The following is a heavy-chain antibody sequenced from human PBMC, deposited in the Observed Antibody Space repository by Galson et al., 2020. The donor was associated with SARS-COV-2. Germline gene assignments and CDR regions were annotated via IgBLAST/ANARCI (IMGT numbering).Heavy chain of an antibody. CDR1: GGSFSDYY. CDR2: IDHSGST. J-gene: IGHJ4*01. D-gene: IGHD2-8*02. Sequence: ETSETLSLTCAVYGGSFSDYYWTWIRQPPGKGLEWIAEIDHSGSTNYNPSLKSRVAISVDRSRNQLSLKMRSVTAADTAVYYCARGIRTVNMVLVVIGQSYYEDYWSQGTLVTVSP. CDR3: ARGIRTVNMVLVVIGQSYYEDY. V-gene: IGHV4-34*01.